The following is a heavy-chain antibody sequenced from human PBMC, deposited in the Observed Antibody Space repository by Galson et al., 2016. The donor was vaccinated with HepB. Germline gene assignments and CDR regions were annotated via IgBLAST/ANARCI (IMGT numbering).Heavy chain of an antibody. J-gene: IGHJ6*02. Sequence: TLSLTCTVSGGSISSGDYFWNWIRQHSGKGLEWIGFIHHTGSTSFGPAHKSRLNISIDTSNNHFSLKLDSVTASDTAVYYCARGGGYCSATSCYFYHFVMDVWSQGTTVTVS. D-gene: IGHD2-2*01. CDR2: IHHTGST. V-gene: IGHV4-31*03. CDR3: ARGGGYCSATSCYFYHFVMDV. CDR1: GGSISSGDYF.